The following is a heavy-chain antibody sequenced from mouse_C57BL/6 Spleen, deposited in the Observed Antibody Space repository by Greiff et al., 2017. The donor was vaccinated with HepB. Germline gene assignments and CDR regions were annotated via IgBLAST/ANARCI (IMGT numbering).Heavy chain of an antibody. CDR2: IDPSDSET. J-gene: IGHJ4*01. V-gene: IGHV1-52*01. CDR1: GYTFTSYW. Sequence: QVQLQQPGAELVRPGSSVKLSCKASGYTFTSYWMHWVKQRPIQGLEWIGNIDPSDSETHYNQKFKDKATLTVDKSSSTAYMQLSSLTSEDSAVYYCARERNYGSSPYYAMDYWGQGTSVTVSS. D-gene: IGHD1-1*01. CDR3: ARERNYGSSPYYAMDY.